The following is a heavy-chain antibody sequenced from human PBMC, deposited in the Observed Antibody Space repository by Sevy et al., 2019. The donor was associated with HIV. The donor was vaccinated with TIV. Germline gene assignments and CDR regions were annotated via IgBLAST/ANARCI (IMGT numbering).Heavy chain of an antibody. J-gene: IGHJ6*02. CDR1: GFPFSNYA. CDR2: LIGGGSRT. CDR3: AKRRVQSGLSGGGANYGMDV. D-gene: IGHD2-8*02. Sequence: GGSLRLSCAASGFPFSNYAMSWVRQAPGKGLEWVSTLIGGGSRTYYADSVTGRFIISRDNSGNTLYLQMNSLRAEDTAIYYCAKRRVQSGLSGGGANYGMDVCGRGTTVTSP. V-gene: IGHV3-23*01.